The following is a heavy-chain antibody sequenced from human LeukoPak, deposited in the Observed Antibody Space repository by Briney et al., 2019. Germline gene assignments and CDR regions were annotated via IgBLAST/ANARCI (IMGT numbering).Heavy chain of an antibody. CDR1: GFTFSSYG. CDR3: AKAGIAAAGVFDY. V-gene: IGHV3-33*06. D-gene: IGHD6-13*01. CDR2: IWYDGSNK. Sequence: GRSLRLSXAASGFTFSSYGMHWVSQAPGKGLEWVAVIWYDGSNKYYADSVKGRFTISRDNSKNTLYLQMNSLRAEDTAVYYCAKAGIAAAGVFDYWGQGTLVTVSS. J-gene: IGHJ4*02.